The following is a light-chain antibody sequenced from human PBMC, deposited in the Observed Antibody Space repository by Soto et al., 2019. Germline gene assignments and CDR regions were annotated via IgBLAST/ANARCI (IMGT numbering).Light chain of an antibody. J-gene: IGKJ1*01. CDR3: QHTLKWPPT. CDR2: GAS. CDR1: QSVSSNY. Sequence: ESVLTQSPGNLSLSPGERATLSCRASQSVSSNYLAWYQQKPGQAPRLLIYGASTRATGIPDRFSGSGSGTDFTLTISRLEPEDSAVYYCQHTLKWPPTFGQGTKVDIK. V-gene: IGKV3-20*01.